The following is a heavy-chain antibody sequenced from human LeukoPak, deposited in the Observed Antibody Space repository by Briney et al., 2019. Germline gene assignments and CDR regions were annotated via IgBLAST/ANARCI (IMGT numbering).Heavy chain of an antibody. CDR2: IYPGDSDT. V-gene: IGHV5-51*01. Sequence: GDSLKFSCKRSGYSFTSYWIGWVRQMPGKGLEWMGIIYPGDSDTTYSPSFQGQDTISGDKSISTAYLQWSSLKAYDTAMYYCARHWGYGDYRDYWGQGTLVTVSS. J-gene: IGHJ4*02. CDR3: ARHWGYGDYRDY. CDR1: GYSFTSYW. D-gene: IGHD4-17*01.